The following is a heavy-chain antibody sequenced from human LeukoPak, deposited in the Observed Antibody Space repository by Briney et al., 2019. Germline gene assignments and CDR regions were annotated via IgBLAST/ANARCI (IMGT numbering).Heavy chain of an antibody. Sequence: DSVKGRFTISRDNAKNSLNLQMNSLRAEDTAVYYCASEAVQDAFDIWGQGTMVTVSS. V-gene: IGHV3-7*01. CDR3: ASEAVQDAFDI. J-gene: IGHJ3*02. D-gene: IGHD6-19*01.